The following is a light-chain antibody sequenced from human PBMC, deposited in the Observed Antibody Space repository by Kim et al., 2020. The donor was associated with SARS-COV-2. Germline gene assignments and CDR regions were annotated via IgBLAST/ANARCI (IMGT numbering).Light chain of an antibody. CDR2: WAS. J-gene: IGKJ5*01. Sequence: ATINCKSCQSVLYSSNNKNYLAWYQQKPGQPPKLLIYWASTRESGVPDRFSGSGSGTDFTLTISSLQAEDVAVYYCQQYYSTLITFGQGTRLEIK. CDR3: QQYYSTLIT. V-gene: IGKV4-1*01. CDR1: QSVLYSSNNKNY.